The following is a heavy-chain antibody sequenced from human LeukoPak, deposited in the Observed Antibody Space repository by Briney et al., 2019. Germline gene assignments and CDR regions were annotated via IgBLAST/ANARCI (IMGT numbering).Heavy chain of an antibody. Sequence: GASVKVSRKASGYTFTSYGISWVRQAPGQGLEWMGWISAYNGNTNYAQKLQGRVTMTTDTSTSTAYMELRSLRSDDTAVYYCARDVDSYESSGNFDYWGQGTLVTVSS. CDR3: ARDVDSYESSGNFDY. CDR1: GYTFTSYG. V-gene: IGHV1-18*01. J-gene: IGHJ4*02. D-gene: IGHD3-22*01. CDR2: ISAYNGNT.